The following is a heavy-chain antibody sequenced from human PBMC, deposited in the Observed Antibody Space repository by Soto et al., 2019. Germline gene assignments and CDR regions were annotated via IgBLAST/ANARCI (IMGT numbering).Heavy chain of an antibody. D-gene: IGHD2-15*01. J-gene: IGHJ4*02. CDR1: GFTFSNAW. CDR2: IKSKANGETT. CDR3: TTEGLRYY. Sequence: GGSLRLSCAASGFTFSNAWMNWVRQAPGKGLEWVGRIKSKANGETTDYAAPVKGRFTISRDDSKDTVYLQMNSLKNEDTAVYFCTTEGLRYYWGQGTLVTVSS. V-gene: IGHV3-15*07.